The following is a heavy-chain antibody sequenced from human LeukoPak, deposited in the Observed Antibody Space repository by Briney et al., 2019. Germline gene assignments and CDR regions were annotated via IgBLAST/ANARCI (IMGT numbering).Heavy chain of an antibody. CDR2: INNSGGST. V-gene: IGHV3-23*01. CDR1: GFTFSSYG. D-gene: IGHD3-3*01. CDR3: ARLREIPVFGVVTKSTSYFDY. J-gene: IGHJ4*02. Sequence: GGSLRLSCAASGFTFSSYGMSWVRQAPGKGLEWVSSINNSGGSTYYADSVKGRFTISRDNSKNTLSLQMNSLRAEDTAVYYCARLREIPVFGVVTKSTSYFDYWGQGTLVTVSS.